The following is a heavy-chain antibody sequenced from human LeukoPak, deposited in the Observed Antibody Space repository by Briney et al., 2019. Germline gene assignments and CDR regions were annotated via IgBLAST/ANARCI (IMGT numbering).Heavy chain of an antibody. D-gene: IGHD3-10*01. CDR2: IKRDGSER. V-gene: IGHV3-7*01. Sequence: GGSLRLSCAASGFTFSDYWMTWVRQAPGKGLEWVANIKRDGSERYYVDSVKGRFTISRDNAKNSLYLQMNSLRAEDTAVYYCARGGGAVDYWGQGTLVTVSS. CDR1: GFTFSDYW. J-gene: IGHJ4*02. CDR3: ARGGGAVDY.